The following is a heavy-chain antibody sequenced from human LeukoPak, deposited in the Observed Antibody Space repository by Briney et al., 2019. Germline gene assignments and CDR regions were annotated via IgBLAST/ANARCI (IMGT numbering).Heavy chain of an antibody. D-gene: IGHD1-26*01. CDR2: INPTSGGT. J-gene: IGHJ5*02. CDR3: AGDAEWEVLDDWFDP. CDR1: GYIFSCYY. V-gene: IGHV1-2*06. Sequence: ASVKVSCKASGYIFSCYYFHWIRQAPGQGLEWMGRINPTSGGTNYAQKFKGRVTVTWDTSISTAYMELSRLRSDDTAMYYCAGDAEWEVLDDWFDPWGQGTLVTVSS.